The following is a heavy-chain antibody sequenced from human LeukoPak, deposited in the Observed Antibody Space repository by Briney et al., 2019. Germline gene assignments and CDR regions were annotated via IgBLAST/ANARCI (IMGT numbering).Heavy chain of an antibody. Sequence: SETLSLTCTVSGGSISSYYWSWIRQPPGKGLEWIGNIYYSGSTYYNPSLKSRVTIFIDTSKNQFSLRVSSVTAADTAVYYCARRNYYDSGGYYYYWGQGTVVTVSS. D-gene: IGHD3-22*01. CDR1: GGSISSYY. V-gene: IGHV4-59*04. CDR3: ARRNYYDSGGYYYY. J-gene: IGHJ4*02. CDR2: IYYSGST.